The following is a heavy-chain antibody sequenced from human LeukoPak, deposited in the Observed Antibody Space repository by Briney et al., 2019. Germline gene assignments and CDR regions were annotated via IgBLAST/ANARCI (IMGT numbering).Heavy chain of an antibody. CDR3: AKELVFPGYCSGGSCYAFDY. CDR1: GFTFSSYA. CDR2: ISGSGGST. J-gene: IGHJ4*02. D-gene: IGHD2-15*01. Sequence: GGSLRLSCAASGFTFSSYAMSWVRQAPGKGLEWVSAISGSGGSTYYADSVKGRFTISRDNSKNTLYLQMNSLRAEDTAVYYCAKELVFPGYCSGGSCYAFDYWGQGTLVTVSS. V-gene: IGHV3-23*01.